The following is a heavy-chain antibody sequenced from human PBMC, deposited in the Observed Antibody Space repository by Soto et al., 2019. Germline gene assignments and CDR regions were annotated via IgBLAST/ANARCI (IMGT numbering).Heavy chain of an antibody. V-gene: IGHV4-39*01. CDR2: IHYSGST. CDR1: GDSVTISDYY. CDR3: AAHDSGGYYAEY. D-gene: IGHD3-22*01. Sequence: QLQLQESGPGLVKPSETLSLTCTVSGDSVTISDYYWGWIRQPPGKGLEWIGSIHYSGSTYYNPSLKSRVTISGDTSKQQFYLKLTSVTAADAAVYYCAAHDSGGYYAEYWGQGTLVTVSA. J-gene: IGHJ4*02.